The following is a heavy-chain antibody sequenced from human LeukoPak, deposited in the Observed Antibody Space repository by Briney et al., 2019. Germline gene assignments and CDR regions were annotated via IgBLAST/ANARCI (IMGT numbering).Heavy chain of an antibody. D-gene: IGHD3-16*02. CDR3: TRGYIS. CDR1: GFTFSTSC. CDR2: INPDWSNT. V-gene: IGHV3-74*01. J-gene: IGHJ4*02. Sequence: GGSLRLSCAASGFTFSTSCMHWVRQVPGKGLMWFSHINPDWSNTAYADSVEGRFTVSRDNANNTLSLQMHSLRAEDTAVYYCTRGYISGGQGIMVTVSS.